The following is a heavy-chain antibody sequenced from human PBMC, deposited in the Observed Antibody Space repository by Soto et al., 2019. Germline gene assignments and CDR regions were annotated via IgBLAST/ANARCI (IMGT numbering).Heavy chain of an antibody. CDR3: ARTGYDSSGPDAFDI. D-gene: IGHD3-22*01. CDR1: GFTFSSYE. V-gene: IGHV3-48*03. CDR2: ISSSGSTI. J-gene: IGHJ3*02. Sequence: GGSLRLSCAASGFTFSSYEMNWVRQAPGKGLEWVSYISSSGSTIYYADSVKGRFTISRDNAKNSLYLQMNSLRAEDTAVYYCARTGYDSSGPDAFDIWGQGTMVTVSS.